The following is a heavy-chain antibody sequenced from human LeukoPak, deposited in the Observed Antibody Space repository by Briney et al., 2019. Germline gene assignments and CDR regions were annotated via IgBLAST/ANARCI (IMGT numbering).Heavy chain of an antibody. CDR1: GFNLADHA. CDR2: ISSTSSYI. J-gene: IGHJ4*02. CDR3: ARVSGYCSSTSCHAYSDN. Sequence: GGSLRLSCTSSGFNLADHALTWVRQAPGKGLEWVSSISSTSSYIYHADSVKGRFTISRDNAKNSLYLQMNSLRAEDTAVYYCARVSGYCSSTSCHAYSDNWGQGTLVTVSS. V-gene: IGHV3-21*01. D-gene: IGHD2-2*01.